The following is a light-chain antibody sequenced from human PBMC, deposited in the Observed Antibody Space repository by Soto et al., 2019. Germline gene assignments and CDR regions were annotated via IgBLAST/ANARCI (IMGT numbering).Light chain of an antibody. CDR3: NSYAGNNILV. Sequence: QSVLTQPASVSGSPGQSITISCTGANSDIGDWNYVSWYQQSPGKAPKLMIYEVNKRPSGVPDRFSGSKSGNTASLTVSGLQAEDEADYYCNSYAGNNILVFGGGTKVTVL. V-gene: IGLV2-8*01. CDR1: NSDIGDWNY. CDR2: EVN. J-gene: IGLJ2*01.